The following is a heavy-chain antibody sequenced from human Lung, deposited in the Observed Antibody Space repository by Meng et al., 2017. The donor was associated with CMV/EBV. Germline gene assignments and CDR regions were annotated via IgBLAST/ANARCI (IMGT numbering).Heavy chain of an antibody. J-gene: IGHJ5*02. Sequence: ASVKVSCQASGYTFTSYGISWVRQAPGQGLEWMGWISAYNGNTNYAQKLQGRVTMTTDTYTSTAYMGLRSLRSDDTAVYYCARGIVYDFWSGTQGWFDPWXQGTLVXVSS. V-gene: IGHV1-18*01. D-gene: IGHD3-3*01. CDR1: GYTFTSYG. CDR2: ISAYNGNT. CDR3: ARGIVYDFWSGTQGWFDP.